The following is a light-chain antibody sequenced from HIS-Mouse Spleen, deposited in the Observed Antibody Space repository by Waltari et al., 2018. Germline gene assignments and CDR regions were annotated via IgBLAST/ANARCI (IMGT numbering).Light chain of an antibody. CDR1: QSISSW. V-gene: IGKV1-5*03. J-gene: IGKJ3*01. CDR2: KAS. CDR3: QQYNSYIFT. Sequence: DIQMTQSPSTLSASLGDRVTITCRASQSISSWLAWYQQKPGKAPKLLIYKASSLESGVPSRFSGSGSGTEFTLTISSLQPDDFATYYCQQYNSYIFTFGPGTKVDIK.